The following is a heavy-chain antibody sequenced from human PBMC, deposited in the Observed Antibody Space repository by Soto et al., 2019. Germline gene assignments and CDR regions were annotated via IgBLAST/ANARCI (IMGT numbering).Heavy chain of an antibody. Sequence: VYGGSFSGYYWSWIRQPPGKGLEWIGEINHSGSTNYNPSLKSRVTISVDTSKNQFSLKLSSVTAADTAVYYCASRIVVVPAAISGAAFDIWGQGTMVTVSS. CDR3: ASRIVVVPAAISGAAFDI. CDR2: INHSGST. V-gene: IGHV4-34*01. CDR1: GGSFSGYY. J-gene: IGHJ3*02. D-gene: IGHD2-2*01.